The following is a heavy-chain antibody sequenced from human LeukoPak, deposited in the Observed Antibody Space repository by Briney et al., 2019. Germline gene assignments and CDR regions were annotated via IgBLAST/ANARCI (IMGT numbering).Heavy chain of an antibody. CDR2: INHSGST. Sequence: PSETLSLTCAVYGGSFSGYYWSWIRQPPGKGLEWIGEINHSGSTNYNPSLKSRVTISLDTSKNQFSLKLSSVTAADTPVYYCARGSSSRKWFDPWGQGTLVTVSS. D-gene: IGHD6-13*01. CDR3: ARGSSSRKWFDP. CDR1: GGSFSGYY. V-gene: IGHV4-34*01. J-gene: IGHJ5*02.